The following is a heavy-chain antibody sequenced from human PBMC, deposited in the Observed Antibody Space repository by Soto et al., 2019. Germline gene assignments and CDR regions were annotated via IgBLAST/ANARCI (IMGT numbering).Heavy chain of an antibody. CDR2: IYYSGST. CDR3: ARSDDIPYVDY. J-gene: IGHJ4*02. Sequence: SETLSLTCTVSGGSISSYYWSWIRQPPGKGLEWIGCIYYSGSTNYNPSLKSRVTISVDTSKNQFSLKLSSVTAADTAVYYCARSDDIPYVDYWGQGTLVTVSS. CDR1: GGSISSYY. D-gene: IGHD3-9*01. V-gene: IGHV4-59*08.